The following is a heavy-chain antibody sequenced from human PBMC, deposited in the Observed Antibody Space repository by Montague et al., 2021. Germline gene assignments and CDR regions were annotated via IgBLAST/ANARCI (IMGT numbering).Heavy chain of an antibody. CDR3: ARARITGTTTPLDY. D-gene: IGHD1/OR15-1a*01. Sequence: SETLSLTCTVSGGSISSTSHYWDWIRQPPGKGRVWIGSCNSGGNTYYNPALKSRVSITADTTNNQFSLKLHSVTATDTAVYFCARARITGTTTPLDYWGQGTLVTVSS. CDR2: CNSGGNT. J-gene: IGHJ4*02. CDR1: GGSISSTSHY. V-gene: IGHV4-39*01.